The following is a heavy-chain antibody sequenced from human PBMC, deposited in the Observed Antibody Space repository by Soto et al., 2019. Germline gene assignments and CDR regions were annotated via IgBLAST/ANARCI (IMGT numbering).Heavy chain of an antibody. V-gene: IGHV4-4*07. CDR1: SDSISSYY. CDR2: AQASGTT. J-gene: IGHJ4*02. CDR3: ARFPTHCLSFFDY. Sequence: QVQLQEAGPGLLKLSETLSLTCTVSSDSISSYYWTWIRQPAGKGQEGLGRAQASGTTNYNPSRKCRATISMDTYKNHLTLKLNTMAAADSAGYYCARFPTHCLSFFDYWGQGTLVTVSS. D-gene: IGHD2-21*01.